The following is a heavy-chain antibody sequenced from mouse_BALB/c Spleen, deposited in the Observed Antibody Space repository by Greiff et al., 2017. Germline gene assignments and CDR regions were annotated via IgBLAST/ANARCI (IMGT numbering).Heavy chain of an antibody. CDR2: ISDGGSYT. CDR3: ARDQGITEAWFAY. Sequence: EVNLVESGGGLVKPGGSLKLSCAASGFTFSDYYMYWVRQTPEKRLEWVATISDGGSYTYYPDSVKGRFTISRDNAKNNLYLQMSSLKSEDTAMYYCARDQGITEAWFAYWGQGTLVTVSA. D-gene: IGHD2-4*01. V-gene: IGHV5-4*02. J-gene: IGHJ3*01. CDR1: GFTFSDYY.